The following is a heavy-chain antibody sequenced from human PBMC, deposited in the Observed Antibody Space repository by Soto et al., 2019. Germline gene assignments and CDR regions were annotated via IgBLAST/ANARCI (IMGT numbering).Heavy chain of an antibody. CDR1: GYTFASYA. Sequence: ASVKVSCKASGYTFASYAISWMRQAPGQGLEWMGWISAYNGNTNYAQKLQGRVTITRDTSASTAYMELSSLRSEDTAVYYCAKSATVPAAIAYWGQGTLVTVSS. D-gene: IGHD2-2*02. CDR2: ISAYNGNT. J-gene: IGHJ4*02. CDR3: AKSATVPAAIAY. V-gene: IGHV1-18*01.